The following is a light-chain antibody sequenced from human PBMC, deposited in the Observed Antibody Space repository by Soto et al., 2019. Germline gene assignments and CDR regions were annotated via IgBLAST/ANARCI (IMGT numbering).Light chain of an antibody. CDR2: GNT. J-gene: IGLJ1*01. CDR3: QTYDSSLSGPYV. CDR1: SSNIGAGSD. V-gene: IGLV1-40*01. Sequence: QSVLTQPPSISGAPGQRVTISCTGSSSNIGAGSDVHWYHQLPGTAPKLLIYGNTNRPSGVPDRFSGSKSGTSASLAIAGLQTEDEGDYYCQTYDSSLSGPYVFGTGIKVTV.